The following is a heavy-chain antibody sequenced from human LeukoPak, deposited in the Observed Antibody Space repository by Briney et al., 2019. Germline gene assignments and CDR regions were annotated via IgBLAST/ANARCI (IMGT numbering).Heavy chain of an antibody. CDR3: ARDEIYCSGGSCYPVALQY. CDR2: IYYSGST. Sequence: PSETLSLTCTVSGGSISSYYWSWIRLPPGKGLEWIGYIYYSGSTNYNPSLKSRVTISVDTSKNQFSLKLSSVTAADTAVYYCARDEIYCSGGSCYPVALQYWGQGTLVTVSS. D-gene: IGHD2-15*01. CDR1: GGSISSYY. J-gene: IGHJ4*02. V-gene: IGHV4-59*01.